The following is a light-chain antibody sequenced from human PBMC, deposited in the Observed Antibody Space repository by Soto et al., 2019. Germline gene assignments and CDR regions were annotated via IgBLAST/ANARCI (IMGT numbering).Light chain of an antibody. V-gene: IGLV2-14*03. CDR3: GSYASSNTVL. CDR2: DVS. Sequence: QSVLTRPASVSGSPGQSITISCTGTSSDIGGYNYVSWYQQHPGKAPKLMIYDVSDRPSGVSNRFSGSKSGNTASLTISGLQAEDEADYYCGSYASSNTVLFGGGTQLTVL. J-gene: IGLJ2*01. CDR1: SSDIGGYNY.